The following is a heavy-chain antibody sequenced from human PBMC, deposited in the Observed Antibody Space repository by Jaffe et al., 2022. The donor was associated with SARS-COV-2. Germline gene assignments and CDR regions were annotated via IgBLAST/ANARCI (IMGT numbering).Heavy chain of an antibody. D-gene: IGHD6-13*01. CDR1: GFTVSSNY. CDR3: AREWRGAAAGDYYYYGMDV. V-gene: IGHV3-53*01. Sequence: EVQLVESGGGLIQPGGSLRLSCAASGFTVSSNYMSWVRQAPGKGLEWVSVIYSGGSTYYADSVKGRFTISRDNSKNTLYLQMNSLRAEDTAVYYCAREWRGAAAGDYYYYGMDVWGQGTTVTVSS. CDR2: IYSGGST. J-gene: IGHJ6*02.